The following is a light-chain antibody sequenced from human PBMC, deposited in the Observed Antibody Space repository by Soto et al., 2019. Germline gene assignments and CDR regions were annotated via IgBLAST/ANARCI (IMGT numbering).Light chain of an antibody. CDR1: QSINTY. CDR3: QQFNSYPIT. CDR2: AAS. J-gene: IGKJ5*01. V-gene: IGKV1-9*01. Sequence: DIQMTQSPSSLSASVGDRVTITCRASQSINTYLNWYQQHPGKAPKLLIYAASTLHSGVPSRFSGSGSGTEFTLTIGGLQPDDFATYYCQQFNSYPITFGQGTRLEIK.